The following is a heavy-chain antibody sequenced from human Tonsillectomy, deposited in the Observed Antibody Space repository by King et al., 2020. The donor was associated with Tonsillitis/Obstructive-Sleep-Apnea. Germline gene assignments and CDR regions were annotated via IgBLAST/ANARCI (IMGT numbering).Heavy chain of an antibody. J-gene: IGHJ4*02. CDR3: ARSSSASYSTYYFDY. Sequence: ELQLVQSGAEVKKPGASLKISCKGSGYSFTNYWIGWVRQMPGKGLEWVVIIYPDDSDTRYSPSFQGQVTISADKSISTAYLQWSSLKASDTAMYYCARSSSASYSTYYFDYWGQGTLVTVSS. CDR2: IYPDDSDT. CDR1: GYSFTNYW. D-gene: IGHD4-11*01. V-gene: IGHV5-51*01.